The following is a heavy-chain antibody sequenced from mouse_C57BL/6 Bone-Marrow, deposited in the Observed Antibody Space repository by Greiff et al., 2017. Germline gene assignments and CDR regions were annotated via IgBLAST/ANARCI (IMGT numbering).Heavy chain of an antibody. Sequence: QVQLQQSGAELVRPGTSVKVSCKASGYAFTNYLIEWVKQRPGQGLEWIGVINPGSGGTNYNEKFKGKATLTADKSSSTAYMQLSSLTSEDSAVYVCARAEDLESWFAFWGRGALVTVSA. J-gene: IGHJ3*01. CDR2: INPGSGGT. CDR3: ARAEDLESWFAF. V-gene: IGHV1-54*01. CDR1: GYAFTNYL.